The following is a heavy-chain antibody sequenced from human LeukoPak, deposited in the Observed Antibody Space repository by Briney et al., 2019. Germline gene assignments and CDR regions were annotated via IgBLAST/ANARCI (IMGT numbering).Heavy chain of an antibody. CDR3: TTWYYYDSSGFDY. D-gene: IGHD3-22*01. V-gene: IGHV3-15*01. CDR1: RFTFSNAW. Sequence: PGGSLRLSCAASRFTFSNAWMSWVRQAPGKGLEWVGRIKSKTDGGTTDYAAPVKGRFTISRDDSKNTLYLQMNSLKTEDTAVYYCTTWYYYDSSGFDYWGQGTLVTVSS. CDR2: IKSKTDGGTT. J-gene: IGHJ4*02.